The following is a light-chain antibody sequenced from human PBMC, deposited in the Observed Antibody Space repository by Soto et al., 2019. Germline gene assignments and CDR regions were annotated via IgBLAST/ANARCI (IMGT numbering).Light chain of an antibody. CDR2: GAS. CDR3: QQYFKSPWT. J-gene: IGKJ1*01. CDR1: QTVSSNY. Sequence: EIVFTQAPGTLSFSPGERATLSCGASQTVSSNYLAWYQQKPGQAPRLLIYGASSRATGIPDRFSGSGSGTDFVLTISRLEPDDFAVYYCQQYFKSPWTLGQGTKVDIK. V-gene: IGKV3-20*01.